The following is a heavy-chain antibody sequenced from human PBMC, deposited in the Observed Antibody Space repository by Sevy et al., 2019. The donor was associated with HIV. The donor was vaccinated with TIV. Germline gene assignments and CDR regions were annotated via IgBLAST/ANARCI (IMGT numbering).Heavy chain of an antibody. V-gene: IGHV4-31*03. CDR3: ASSLWDFAFDF. CDR1: GGSISTGGYY. Sequence: SETLSLTCTVSGGSISTGGYYWSWIRQHPGKGLEWIGYIYYRWSTSYNPSLQSRVTLSVDTSKNQFSLRLSSVTAADSAVYYCASSLWDFAFDFWGQGIQVTVSS. CDR2: IYYRWST. D-gene: IGHD3-16*01. J-gene: IGHJ4*02.